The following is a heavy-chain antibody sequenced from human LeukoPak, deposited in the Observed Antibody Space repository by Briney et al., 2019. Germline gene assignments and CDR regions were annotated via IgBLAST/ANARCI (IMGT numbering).Heavy chain of an antibody. CDR2: IKSKTDGGTT. V-gene: IGHV3-15*01. Sequence: GGSLRLSCAASGFTFSNAWMSWVRQAPGKGLEWVGRIKSKTDGGTTDYAAPVKGRFTISRDDSKNTLYLQMNSLKTEDTAVYYCTTDRRVIDGIMVRGVYDYWGQGTQVTVSS. CDR1: GFTFSNAW. J-gene: IGHJ4*02. D-gene: IGHD3-10*01. CDR3: TTDRRVIDGIMVRGVYDY.